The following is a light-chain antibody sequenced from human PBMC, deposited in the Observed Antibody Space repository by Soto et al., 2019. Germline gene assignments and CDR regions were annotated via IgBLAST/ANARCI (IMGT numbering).Light chain of an antibody. V-gene: IGKV1-5*01. CDR3: QQYDSYSGT. CDR2: DAS. J-gene: IGKJ1*01. CDR1: QSVRDW. Sequence: IQMTQSPSTLSASVGDKITITCRASQSVRDWFAWYQQKPGKAPKLLIFDASSLKSGVPSLFSGSGSGTAFTLTISSMQPDDFATYYCQQYDSYSGTFGQGTKVEI.